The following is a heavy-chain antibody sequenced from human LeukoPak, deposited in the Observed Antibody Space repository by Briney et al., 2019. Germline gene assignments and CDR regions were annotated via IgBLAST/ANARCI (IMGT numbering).Heavy chain of an antibody. D-gene: IGHD6-19*01. V-gene: IGHV3-66*01. Sequence: GGSLRLSCAASGFTVNRTYMSWVRQAPGRGLEWVSVIYSGGATYYSDSVKGRFTISRDNSKNTLYLQMNSLRAEDTAVYYCARGYSSGWTLLGYWGQGTLVTVSS. CDR1: GFTVNRTY. CDR3: ARGYSSGWTLLGY. J-gene: IGHJ4*02. CDR2: IYSGGAT.